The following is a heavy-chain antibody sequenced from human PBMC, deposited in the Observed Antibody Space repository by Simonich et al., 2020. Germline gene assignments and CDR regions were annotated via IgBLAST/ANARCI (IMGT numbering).Heavy chain of an antibody. CDR3: ARVGYSNYYYYGMDV. CDR1: GYSISSGYY. Sequence: QVQLPVSGPGLVKPSETLSLTCAVSGYSISSGYYWVWVRQPPGKGLEWIGSIYHSGSTYYNPSLKRRCTISVDTAKNQFSLKLSSVTAADTAVYYCARVGYSNYYYYGMDVWGQGTTVTVSS. D-gene: IGHD6-13*01. CDR2: IYHSGST. J-gene: IGHJ6*02. V-gene: IGHV4-38-2*01.